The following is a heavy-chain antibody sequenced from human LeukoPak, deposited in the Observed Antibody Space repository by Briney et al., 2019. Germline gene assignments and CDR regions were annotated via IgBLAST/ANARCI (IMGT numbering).Heavy chain of an antibody. Sequence: PGGSLRLSCAASGFTFSNYAMNWVGQSPGKGLKWLSVITGGGGTTYYADSVKGRFTISRDNSMNTLFLQMNSLKAEDTAVYYCARKPDYENAFDIWGRGTMVTVSS. CDR1: GFTFSNYA. V-gene: IGHV3-23*01. J-gene: IGHJ3*02. CDR3: ARKPDYENAFDI. D-gene: IGHD4-17*01. CDR2: ITGGGGTT.